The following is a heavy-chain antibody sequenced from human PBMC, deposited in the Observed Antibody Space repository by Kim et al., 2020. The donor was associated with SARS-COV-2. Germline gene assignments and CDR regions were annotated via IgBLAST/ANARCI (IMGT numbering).Heavy chain of an antibody. V-gene: IGHV4-39*01. CDR1: GGSISSSSYY. J-gene: IGHJ4*02. CDR3: ASHIRHRGAFLGY. D-gene: IGHD3-10*01. Sequence: SETLSLTCTVSGGSISSSSYYWGWIRQPPGKGLEWIGSIYYSGSTYYNPSLKSRVTISVDTSKNQFSLKLSSVTAADTAVYYCASHIRHRGAFLGYWGQGTLVTVSS. CDR2: IYYSGST.